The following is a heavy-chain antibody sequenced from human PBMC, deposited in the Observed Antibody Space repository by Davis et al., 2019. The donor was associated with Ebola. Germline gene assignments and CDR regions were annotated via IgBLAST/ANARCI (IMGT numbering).Heavy chain of an antibody. J-gene: IGHJ1*01. V-gene: IGHV4-61*01. CDR2: IYYSGST. D-gene: IGHD6-6*01. CDR1: GGSISRGSYY. CDR3: ARGPPYSSSEYFQH. Sequence: PSETLSLTCTVSGGSISRGSYYWSWIRQPPGKGLEWIGYIYYSGSTNYNPSLKSRVTISVDTSKNQFSLRLSSVSAADTAVYYCARGPPYSSSEYFQHWGQGILVTVSS.